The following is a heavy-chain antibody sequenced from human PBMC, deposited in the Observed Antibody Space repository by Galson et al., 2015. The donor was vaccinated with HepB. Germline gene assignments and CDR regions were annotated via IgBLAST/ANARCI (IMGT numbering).Heavy chain of an antibody. CDR2: VTGRGIKT. Sequence: SLRLSCAASGFTFNSYAMSWVRQAPGKGLEWVSVVTGRGIKTYYADSVKGRFNIFRDNSKNTLYLQLNSLRADDTAVYYCAVSGRGDDFDGHDYFDYWGQGTLVTVSS. CDR1: GFTFNSYA. V-gene: IGHV3-23*01. J-gene: IGHJ4*02. D-gene: IGHD3-10*01. CDR3: AVSGRGDDFDGHDYFDY.